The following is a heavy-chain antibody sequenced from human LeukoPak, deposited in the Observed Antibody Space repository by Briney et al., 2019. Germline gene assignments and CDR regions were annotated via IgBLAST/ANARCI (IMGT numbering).Heavy chain of an antibody. V-gene: IGHV3-33*01. D-gene: IGHD3-16*01. CDR1: GFTFSSYG. CDR3: AGAVGDFDY. J-gene: IGHJ4*02. Sequence: GGSLRLSCAASGFTFSSYGMHWVRRAPGKGLEWVAVIWYDGSNKYYADSVKGRFTISRDNSKNTLYLQMNSLRAEDTAVYYCAGAVGDFDYWGQGTLVTVSS. CDR2: IWYDGSNK.